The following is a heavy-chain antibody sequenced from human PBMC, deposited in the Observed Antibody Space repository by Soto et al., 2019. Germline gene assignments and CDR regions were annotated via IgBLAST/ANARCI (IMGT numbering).Heavy chain of an antibody. Sequence: GGSLRLSCAASGFTFSSYAMSWVRQAPGKGLEWVSAISGSGGSTYYADSVKGRFTISRDNSKNTLYLQMNSLRAEDTAVYYCANLEDSSSWLNMLYFDYWGQGTLVTVSS. V-gene: IGHV3-23*01. CDR3: ANLEDSSSWLNMLYFDY. CDR2: ISGSGGST. J-gene: IGHJ4*02. CDR1: GFTFSSYA. D-gene: IGHD6-13*01.